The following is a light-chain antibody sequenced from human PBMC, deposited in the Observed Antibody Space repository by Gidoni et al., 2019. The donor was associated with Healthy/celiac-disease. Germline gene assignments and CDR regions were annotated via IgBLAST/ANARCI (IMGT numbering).Light chain of an antibody. CDR1: QGISSW. V-gene: IGKV1-5*01. CDR2: DAS. CDR3: QQYNSYLYT. Sequence: DIQMTQSPSTLSASVGDRVTITCRDSQGISSWLDWYQQKPGKAPKLLIYDASSLESGVPSRFSGSGSGTEFTLTISSLQHDDFATYYCQQYNSYLYTFGQGTKLEIK. J-gene: IGKJ2*01.